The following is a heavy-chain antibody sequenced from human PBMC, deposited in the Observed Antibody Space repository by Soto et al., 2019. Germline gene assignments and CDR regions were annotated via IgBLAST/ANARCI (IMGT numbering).Heavy chain of an antibody. D-gene: IGHD3-9*01. CDR2: IYHSGST. CDR1: GGSISSGGYS. CDR3: ARARVLRYFDWVGGAFGI. Sequence: PSETLSLTCAVSGGSISSGGYSWSWIRQPPGKGLEWIGYIYHSGSTYYNPSLKSRVTISVDRSKNQFSLKLSSVTAADTAVYYCARARVLRYFDWVGGAFGIWGQGTMVTVSS. J-gene: IGHJ3*02. V-gene: IGHV4-30-2*01.